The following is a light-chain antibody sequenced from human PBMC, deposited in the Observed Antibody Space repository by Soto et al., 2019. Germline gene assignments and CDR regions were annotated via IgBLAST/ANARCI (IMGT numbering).Light chain of an antibody. Sequence: DSQMTQSPSSLSASVGDRITITCRASQTVRRWLAWYQQQPGTAPTLLIYDVSTLEPGVPSRFSGSGSGTEFTLTISSLQADDFATYYCQHYNIFPWTYGQGTKVEI. CDR2: DVS. CDR3: QHYNIFPWT. V-gene: IGKV1-5*01. J-gene: IGKJ1*01. CDR1: QTVRRW.